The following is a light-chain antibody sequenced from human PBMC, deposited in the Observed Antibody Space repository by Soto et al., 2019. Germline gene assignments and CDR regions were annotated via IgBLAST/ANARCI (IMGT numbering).Light chain of an antibody. Sequence: DIQMTQSPSSLSASVGDRVIITCRTSQSVNIYLNWYQQKPGKVPELLISAASNLRSGVPSRFSGSGSGTDLSLAINGLQPEDFATYYCQQSFTAPPYTFGQGNRLEIK. V-gene: IGKV1-39*01. CDR1: QSVNIY. CDR2: AAS. CDR3: QQSFTAPPYT. J-gene: IGKJ2*01.